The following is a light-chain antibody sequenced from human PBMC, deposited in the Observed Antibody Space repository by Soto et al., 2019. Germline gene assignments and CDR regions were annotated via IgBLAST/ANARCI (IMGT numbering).Light chain of an antibody. J-gene: IGKJ2*01. V-gene: IGKV1-16*02. CDR1: QGIGSF. Sequence: DLQMTQSPSSLSASVGDRVTLTCRASQGIGSFLAWFQQKPGNAPKSLIYAASNLQSGVPSKFSGSGSWTDFTLTISILQPGDLVTYHCPQYNNYPRTFGQLTKLGIK. CDR2: AAS. CDR3: PQYNNYPRT.